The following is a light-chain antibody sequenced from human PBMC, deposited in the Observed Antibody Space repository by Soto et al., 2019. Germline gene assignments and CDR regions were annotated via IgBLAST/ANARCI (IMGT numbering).Light chain of an antibody. CDR1: QSVSSN. V-gene: IGKV3-15*01. CDR3: QQYNNWRT. CDR2: GAS. Sequence: EIVMTQSPATLSVSPGERATLSCRASQSVSSNLAWYQQKPGQAPRLLIYGASTRATGIPARLSGSGSGTGFTLTISSLQSEDFAVYFCQQYNNWRTFGQGTKVDIK. J-gene: IGKJ1*01.